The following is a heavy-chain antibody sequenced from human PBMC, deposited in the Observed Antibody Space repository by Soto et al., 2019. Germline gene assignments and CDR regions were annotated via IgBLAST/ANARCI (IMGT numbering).Heavy chain of an antibody. CDR2: IYHSGRT. V-gene: IGHV4-4*02. CDR3: ARNDGALDI. CDR1: SGSISSSNW. J-gene: IGHJ3*02. D-gene: IGHD1-1*01. Sequence: QVQLQESGPGLVKPSGTLSLTCAVSSGSISSSNWWSWVRQPPGKGLEWSGEIYHSGRTNYNPSLKRRVTISVHKSKNQFSLKLSSVSAADKAVYYCARNDGALDIWGQGTMVTVSS.